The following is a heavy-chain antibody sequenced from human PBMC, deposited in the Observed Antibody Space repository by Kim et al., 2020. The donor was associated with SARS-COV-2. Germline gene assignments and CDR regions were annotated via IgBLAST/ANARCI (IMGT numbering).Heavy chain of an antibody. D-gene: IGHD2-21*02. V-gene: IGHV3-48*02. Sequence: DPVKGRFTLSRDKANNSLYLQMNSLRDEDTAVYYCARDHLYCGGDCYSDYWGQGTLVTVSS. CDR3: ARDHLYCGGDCYSDY. J-gene: IGHJ4*02.